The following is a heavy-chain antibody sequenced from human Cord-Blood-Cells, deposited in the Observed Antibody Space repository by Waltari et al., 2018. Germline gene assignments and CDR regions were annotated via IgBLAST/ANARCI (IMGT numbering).Heavy chain of an antibody. CDR1: GFTVSSNY. D-gene: IGHD3-10*01. V-gene: IGHV3-53*04. CDR2: IYSGGST. Sequence: EVQLVESGGGLVQPGGSLRLSCAASGFTVSSNYMSWGRQAPGKGLGWVSVIYSGGSTYYADSVKGRFTISRHNSKNTLDLQMNSLRAEDTAVYYCARERGPRYFDLWGRGTLVTVSS. J-gene: IGHJ2*01. CDR3: ARERGPRYFDL.